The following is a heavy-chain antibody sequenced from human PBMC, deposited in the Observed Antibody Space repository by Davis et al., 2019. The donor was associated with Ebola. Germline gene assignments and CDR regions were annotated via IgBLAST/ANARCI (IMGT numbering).Heavy chain of an antibody. D-gene: IGHD4-11*01. CDR1: GGSIKGYY. V-gene: IGHV4-59*12. CDR2: IFHSGST. Sequence: SETLSLTCTVSGGSIKGYYWSWIRQPPGKGLEWIGYIFHSGSTNFNPSLKSRVAISVDTSKNQFSLKVSSVIAADSAVYYCASHYRLPFDFWGRGVLVTVSS. CDR3: ASHYRLPFDF. J-gene: IGHJ4*02.